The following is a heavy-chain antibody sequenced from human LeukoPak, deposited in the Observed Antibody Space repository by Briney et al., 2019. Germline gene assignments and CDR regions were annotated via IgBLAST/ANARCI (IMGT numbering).Heavy chain of an antibody. V-gene: IGHV3-11*04. J-gene: IGHJ3*02. CDR3: ASREEYGNAFDI. D-gene: IGHD1-26*01. CDR2: ISSSGSTI. Sequence: GGSLRLSCAASGFTFSGYYMSWIRQAPGKGLEWVSYISSSGSTIYYADSVKGRFTISRDNAKNSLYLQMNSLRAEDTAVYYCASREEYGNAFDIWGQGTMVTVSS. CDR1: GFTFSGYY.